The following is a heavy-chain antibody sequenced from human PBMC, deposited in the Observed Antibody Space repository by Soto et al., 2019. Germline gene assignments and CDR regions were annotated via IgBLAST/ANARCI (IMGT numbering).Heavy chain of an antibody. Sequence: PSETLSLTCTVSGGSISSYYWSWIRQPPGKGLEWIGYIYYSGSTNYNPSLKSRVTISVDTSKNQFSLKLSSVTAADTAVYYCARERHDYYDSSGYLDYWGQGTLVTVSS. CDR3: ARERHDYYDSSGYLDY. D-gene: IGHD3-22*01. J-gene: IGHJ4*02. V-gene: IGHV4-59*12. CDR2: IYYSGST. CDR1: GGSISSYY.